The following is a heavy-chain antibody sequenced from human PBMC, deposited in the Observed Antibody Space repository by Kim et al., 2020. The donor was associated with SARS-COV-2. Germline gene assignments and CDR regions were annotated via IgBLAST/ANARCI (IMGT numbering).Heavy chain of an antibody. Sequence: DSGKGRVTISRDNAKNSLYLQMNSLRAEDTAVYYCARSAALVVPVYCDYWGQGTLVTVSS. CDR3: ARSAALVVPVYCDY. D-gene: IGHD2-2*01. V-gene: IGHV3-11*06. J-gene: IGHJ4*02.